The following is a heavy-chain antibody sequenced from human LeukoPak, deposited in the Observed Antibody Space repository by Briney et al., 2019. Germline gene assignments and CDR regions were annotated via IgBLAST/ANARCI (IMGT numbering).Heavy chain of an antibody. D-gene: IGHD3-22*01. J-gene: IGHJ3*02. Sequence: GASVKVSCKASGGTFTNYGICWVRQAPGQGLGWMGGTIPTLGRTDYAQKFQDRVTITADESTSTAYMELTSLRSEDTALYYCARKRSSYDSSGNYFGAFDIWGQGTMVTVSS. CDR2: TIPTLGRT. CDR1: GGTFTNYG. CDR3: ARKRSSYDSSGNYFGAFDI. V-gene: IGHV1-69*10.